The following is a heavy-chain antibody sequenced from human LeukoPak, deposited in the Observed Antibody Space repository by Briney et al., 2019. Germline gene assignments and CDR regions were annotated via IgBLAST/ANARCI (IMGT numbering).Heavy chain of an antibody. J-gene: IGHJ4*02. CDR3: ARDRYGRPIDY. D-gene: IGHD5-18*01. CDR1: GDSISTYY. CDR2: IYYSGST. V-gene: IGHV4-59*01. Sequence: PSETLSLTCTVSGDSISTYYWSWIRQPPGKGLEWIGYIYYSGSTNYNPSLKSRVTISVDTPNNQFSLKLSSVTAADTAVYYCARDRYGRPIDYWGQGTLVTVSS.